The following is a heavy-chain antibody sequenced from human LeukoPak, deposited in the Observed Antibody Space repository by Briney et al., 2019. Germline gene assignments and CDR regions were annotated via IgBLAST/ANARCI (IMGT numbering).Heavy chain of an antibody. V-gene: IGHV4-38-2*02. CDR3: ARASYYDSSGYFY. D-gene: IGHD3-22*01. CDR1: GYSISSGYY. Sequence: SETLSLTCTVSGYSISSGYYWGWIRQPPGKGLEWIGSTYHSGRTYYNPSLKSRVTISVDTSKNQFSLKLSSVTAADTAVYYCARASYYDSSGYFYWGQGTLVTVSS. CDR2: TYHSGRT. J-gene: IGHJ4*02.